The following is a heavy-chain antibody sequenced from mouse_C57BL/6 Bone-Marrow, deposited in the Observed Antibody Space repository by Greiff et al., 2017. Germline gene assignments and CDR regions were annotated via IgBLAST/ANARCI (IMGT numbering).Heavy chain of an antibody. CDR1: GYTFTSYW. CDR3: ASHSYYYAMDY. V-gene: IGHV1-69*01. Sequence: QVHVKQPGAELVMPGASVKLSCKASGYTFTSYWMHWVKQRPGQGLEWIGEIDPSDSYTNYNQKFKGKSTLTVDKSSSTAYMQLSSLTSEDSAVYYCASHSYYYAMDYWVKEPQSPSPQ. CDR2: IDPSDSYT. J-gene: IGHJ4*01.